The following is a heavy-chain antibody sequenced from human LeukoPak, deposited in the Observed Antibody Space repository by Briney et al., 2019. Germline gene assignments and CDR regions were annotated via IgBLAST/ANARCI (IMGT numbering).Heavy chain of an antibody. V-gene: IGHV4-34*01. CDR2: INHSGST. Sequence: SETLSLTCAVYGGSFSGYYWSWIRQPPGKGLEWLGEINHSGSTNYNPSLKSRVTILVDTSKNQFSLKLSTVPAADTAGYYWSGGRALWVTPGWSDPWAREPWSPSPQ. CDR1: GGSFSGYY. D-gene: IGHD2-21*02. CDR3: SGGRALWVTPGWSDP. J-gene: IGHJ5*02.